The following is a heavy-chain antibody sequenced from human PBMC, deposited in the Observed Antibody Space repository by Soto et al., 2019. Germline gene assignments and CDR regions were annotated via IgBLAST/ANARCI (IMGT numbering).Heavy chain of an antibody. V-gene: IGHV1-3*01. Sequence: ASVKVSCKASGYTFNSHAIHCVRQAPGQRPEWLGWINAGNGNTYYSEKFEGRVTFTRDTAATTVNVELTSLTSEDTAIYYCGRDQSGIGYYVDWFDPWGQGTLVTVSS. D-gene: IGHD3-10*02. CDR3: GRDQSGIGYYVDWFDP. CDR2: INAGNGNT. CDR1: GYTFNSHA. J-gene: IGHJ5*02.